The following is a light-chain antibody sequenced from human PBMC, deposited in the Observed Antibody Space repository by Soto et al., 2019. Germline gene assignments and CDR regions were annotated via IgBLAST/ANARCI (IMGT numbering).Light chain of an antibody. CDR2: EVT. CDR1: ISDVGGFNY. Sequence: QSALTQPASVSGSPGQSITISCTGTISDVGGFNYVSWYQHHPGKAPKLMIYEVTNRPSGVPDRFSGSKSGNTASLIIRGLQAEDEADYFCSSYSSKTPPYVFGTGTQLTVL. V-gene: IGLV2-14*01. J-gene: IGLJ7*01. CDR3: SSYSSKTPPYV.